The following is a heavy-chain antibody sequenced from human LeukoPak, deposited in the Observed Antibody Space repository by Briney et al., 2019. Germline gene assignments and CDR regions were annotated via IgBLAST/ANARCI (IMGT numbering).Heavy chain of an antibody. D-gene: IGHD6-13*01. CDR1: GYTFTGYY. CDR2: INPSGGST. V-gene: IGHV1-46*01. CDR3: ARAKNPIAAAVMYYFDY. J-gene: IGHJ4*02. Sequence: ASVKVSCKASGYTFTGYYMHWVRQAPGQELEWMGIINPSGGSTSYAQKFQGRVTMTRDTSTSTVYMELSSLRSEDTAVYYCARAKNPIAAAVMYYFDYWGQGTLVTVSS.